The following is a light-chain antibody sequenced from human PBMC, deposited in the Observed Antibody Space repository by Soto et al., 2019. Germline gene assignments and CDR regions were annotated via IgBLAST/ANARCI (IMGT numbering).Light chain of an antibody. CDR3: QQYGGSPST. CDR2: GAS. CDR1: QSVHNNY. V-gene: IGKV3-20*01. J-gene: IGKJ2*01. Sequence: EIVMTQSPGTLSLSPGERATLSCRASQSVHNNYLAWYHQKPGQAPRLLIYGASFRATGIPDRFSGSGSGTDFTLTISRLEPEDFAVYSCQQYGGSPSTFGQGTKLEIK.